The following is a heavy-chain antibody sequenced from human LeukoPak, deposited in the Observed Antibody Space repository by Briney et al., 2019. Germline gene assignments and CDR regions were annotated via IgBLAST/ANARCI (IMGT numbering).Heavy chain of an antibody. D-gene: IGHD3-22*01. J-gene: IGHJ3*02. V-gene: IGHV4-39*01. CDR3: ARLLLYDSSVIDI. Sequence: SETLSLTCSVSGGSVTSGTYHWGWIRQPPGKGLEWIGSIYYSGSTYYNPSLKSRVTISVDTSKNQFSLKLSSVTAADTAVYYCARLLLYDSSVIDIWGQGTMVTVSS. CDR2: IYYSGST. CDR1: GGSVTSGTYH.